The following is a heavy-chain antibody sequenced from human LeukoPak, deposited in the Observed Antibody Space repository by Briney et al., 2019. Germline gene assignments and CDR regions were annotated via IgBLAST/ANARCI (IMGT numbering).Heavy chain of an antibody. CDR1: GYSFSSYW. D-gene: IGHD3-10*01. V-gene: IGHV5-51*01. CDR2: IYPGDSDT. J-gene: IGHJ5*02. CDR3: ARHGAPVWFGELSFWFDP. Sequence: GESLKISCQASGYSFSSYWIGWVRQLPGKGLEWMGIIYPGDSDTRYSPSFQGQVTISADKSISTAYLQWSSLKASDTAMYYCARHGAPVWFGELSFWFDPWGQGTLVTVSS.